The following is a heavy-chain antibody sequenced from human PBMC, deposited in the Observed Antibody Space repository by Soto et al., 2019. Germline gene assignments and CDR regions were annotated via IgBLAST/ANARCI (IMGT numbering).Heavy chain of an antibody. CDR3: ANDSPFENYYDSGSSYSYRFDY. D-gene: IGHD3-10*01. Sequence: EVQLLEFGGGLVQPGGSLRLSCAASGFTFSTYAMSWVRQAPGKGLEWVSAISGSGGSTYYADSVKGRFTISRDKSKNSLYLQMNRLRPEDTAVYYCANDSPFENYYDSGSSYSYRFDYWGQGTLVTVSS. J-gene: IGHJ4*02. CDR2: ISGSGGST. CDR1: GFTFSTYA. V-gene: IGHV3-23*01.